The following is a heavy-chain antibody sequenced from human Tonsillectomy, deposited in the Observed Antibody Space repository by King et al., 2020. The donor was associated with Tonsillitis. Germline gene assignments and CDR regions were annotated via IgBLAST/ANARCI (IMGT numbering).Heavy chain of an antibody. D-gene: IGHD5-24*01. CDR1: GYRFTNFW. Sequence: VQLVESGAEVKKPGESLKISCKVSGYRFTNFWIAWVRQMPGKGLEWMGIIYPGDSDTTYSPSFQGQVTISADKSISTAYLQWSSLKASDTAMYYCARLLDGGGASRDGYFDYWGQGTLVTVSS. J-gene: IGHJ4*02. CDR3: ARLLDGGGASRDGYFDY. CDR2: IYPGDSDT. V-gene: IGHV5-51*01.